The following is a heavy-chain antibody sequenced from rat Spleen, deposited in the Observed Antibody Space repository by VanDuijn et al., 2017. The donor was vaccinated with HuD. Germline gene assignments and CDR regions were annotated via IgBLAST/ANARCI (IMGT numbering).Heavy chain of an antibody. J-gene: IGHJ3*01. CDR3: TTGERGFAY. CDR2: ITYDGGST. Sequence: EVQLVESGGGLVQPGRSMKLSCAASGFTFSNYGMAWVRQAPKKGLEWVAYITYDGGSTYYRDSVKGRFTISRDNAKSTLYLQMDSLRSEDTATYYCTTGERGFAYWGQGTLVTVSS. CDR1: GFTFSNYG. V-gene: IGHV5-20*01.